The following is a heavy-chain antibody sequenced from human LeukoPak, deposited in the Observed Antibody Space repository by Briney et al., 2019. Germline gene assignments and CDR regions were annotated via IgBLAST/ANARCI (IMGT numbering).Heavy chain of an antibody. CDR2: ISSGGSVM. V-gene: IGHV3-48*01. J-gene: IGHJ4*02. CDR1: GYTFSDYT. Sequence: PGGSRRLSCGASGYTFSDYTMNWVRQAPGKGPEWISYISSGGSVMHYADSVKGRFTISRDNVENSLYLQMNSLRVEDTAVYYCTRDLEYWGQGVLVTVPS. CDR3: TRDLEY.